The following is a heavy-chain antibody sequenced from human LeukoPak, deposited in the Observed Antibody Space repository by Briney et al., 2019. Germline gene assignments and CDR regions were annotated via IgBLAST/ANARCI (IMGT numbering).Heavy chain of an antibody. Sequence: SETLSLTCTVSGGSISSGDYYWSWIRQPPGKGLEWIGYIYYSGSTYYNPSLKSRVTISVDTARNQFSLKLSSVTAADTSVYYSARDLAPSGADAFDIWGQGTMVTVSS. V-gene: IGHV4-30-4*08. CDR3: ARDLAPSGADAFDI. D-gene: IGHD1-14*01. CDR2: IYYSGST. J-gene: IGHJ3*02. CDR1: GGSISSGDYY.